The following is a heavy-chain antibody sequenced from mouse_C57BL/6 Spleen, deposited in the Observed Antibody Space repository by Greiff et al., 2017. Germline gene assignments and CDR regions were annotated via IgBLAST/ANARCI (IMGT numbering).Heavy chain of an antibody. CDR3: ASGYDYDGFAY. CDR1: GYTFTSYW. CDR2: IDPSDSYT. Sequence: VQLQQPGAELVMPGASVKLSCKASGYTFTSYWMHWVKQRPGQGLEWIGEIDPSDSYTNYNQKFKGKSTLTVDKSSSTAYMQLSSLTSEDSAVYYCASGYDYDGFAYWGQGTLVTVSA. V-gene: IGHV1-69*01. J-gene: IGHJ3*01. D-gene: IGHD2-4*01.